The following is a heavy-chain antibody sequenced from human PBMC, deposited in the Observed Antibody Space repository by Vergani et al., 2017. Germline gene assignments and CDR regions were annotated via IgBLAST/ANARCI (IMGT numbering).Heavy chain of an antibody. J-gene: IGHJ5*02. V-gene: IGHV4-39*01. D-gene: IGHD3-22*01. Sequence: QVKLQESGPGLVKPSETLSLTCTVSGASVNSYYWGWIRQSPGKGLEWIGSIYYSENKFYNPSLESRVTLSIDTTKNQFSLKLKSVTAADTAVYYCARCFRDEGMIYGGTVENWFDPWGQGTLVTVSS. CDR3: ARCFRDEGMIYGGTVENWFDP. CDR1: GASVNSYY. CDR2: IYYSENK.